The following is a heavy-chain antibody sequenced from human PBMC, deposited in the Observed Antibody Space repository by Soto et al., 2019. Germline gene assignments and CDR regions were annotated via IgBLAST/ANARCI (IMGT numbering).Heavy chain of an antibody. D-gene: IGHD2-2*02. CDR3: ARGRPAAIDYYYYGMDV. CDR1: GGTFSSYA. CDR2: TIPIFGTA. J-gene: IGHJ6*02. V-gene: IGHV1-69*13. Sequence: ASVKVSCKASGGTFSSYAISWVRQAPGQGLEWMGGTIPIFGTANYAQKFQGRVTITADESTSTAYMELSSLRSEDTAVYYCARGRPAAIDYYYYGMDVWGQGTTVTVSS.